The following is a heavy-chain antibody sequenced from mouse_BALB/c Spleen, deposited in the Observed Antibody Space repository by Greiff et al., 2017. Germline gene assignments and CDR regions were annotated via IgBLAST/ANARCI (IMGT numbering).Heavy chain of an antibody. D-gene: IGHD1-1*01. V-gene: IGHV3-1*02. CDR1: GYSITSGYS. J-gene: IGHJ3*01. Sequence: DVMLVESGPDLVKPSQSLSLTCTVTGYSITSGYSWLWIRQFPGNKLEWMGYIHYSGSTNYNPSLKSRISITRDTSKNQFFLQLNSVTTEDTATYYCARGGYGSSFAYWGQGTLVTVSA. CDR2: IHYSGST. CDR3: ARGGYGSSFAY.